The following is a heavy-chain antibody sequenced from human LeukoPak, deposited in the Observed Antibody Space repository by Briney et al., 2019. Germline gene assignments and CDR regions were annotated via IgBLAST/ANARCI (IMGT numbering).Heavy chain of an antibody. D-gene: IGHD6-19*01. CDR1: GFTFTSSA. Sequence: GTSVKVSCMASGFTFTSSAVQWVRQARGQLLEWIGWIVVGSGNTNYAQKFQERVTFTRDMSTSTAYMELSSLRSEDTAVYYCAADRHSSGWYVGYWGQGTLVTVSS. V-gene: IGHV1-58*01. CDR2: IVVGSGNT. CDR3: AADRHSSGWYVGY. J-gene: IGHJ4*02.